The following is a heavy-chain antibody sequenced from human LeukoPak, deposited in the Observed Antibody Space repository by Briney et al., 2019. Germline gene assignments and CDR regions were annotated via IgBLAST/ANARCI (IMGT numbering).Heavy chain of an antibody. CDR1: GGSLSRYY. J-gene: IGHJ1*01. D-gene: IGHD3-16*01. CDR2: IYYSGST. V-gene: IGHV4-59*08. Sequence: TETLSLVSSAAGGSLSRYYWGCIRQPPGKGLEWIGYIYYSGSTNYNPSLKSRVTISVDTSKNQSSLKLSSVTAADTAVYYCVIYVSLSYAKNWGQGTLVTVSS. CDR3: VIYVSLSYAKN.